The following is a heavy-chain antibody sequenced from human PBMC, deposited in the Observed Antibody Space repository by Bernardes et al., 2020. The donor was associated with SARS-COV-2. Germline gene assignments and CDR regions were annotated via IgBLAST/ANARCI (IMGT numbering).Heavy chain of an antibody. CDR3: VRGPSDGHGRFEY. CDR2: INSDGSTT. J-gene: IGHJ4*02. V-gene: IGHV3-74*01. CDR1: GFTFSSYW. Sequence: GWSLRLLCAASGFTFSSYWMHWVRQAPGKGLMWVSRINSDGSTTTYADSVKGRFTISRDNTKNTLYLQMNSLRAEDTGVYYCVRGPSDGHGRFEYWGQGTLGTVSS.